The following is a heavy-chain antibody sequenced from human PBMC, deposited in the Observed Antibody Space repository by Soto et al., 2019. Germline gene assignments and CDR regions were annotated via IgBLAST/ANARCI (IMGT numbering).Heavy chain of an antibody. CDR2: INAGNGNT. CDR1: GYTFTSYA. Sequence: VKVSCKASGYTFTSYAMHWVRQAPGQRLEWMGWINAGNGNTKYSQKFQGRVTITRDTSASTAYMELSSLRSEDTAVYDCARTTGYYYGMDGWGQGTTVTVSS. D-gene: IGHD4-17*01. V-gene: IGHV1-3*01. CDR3: ARTTGYYYGMDG. J-gene: IGHJ6*02.